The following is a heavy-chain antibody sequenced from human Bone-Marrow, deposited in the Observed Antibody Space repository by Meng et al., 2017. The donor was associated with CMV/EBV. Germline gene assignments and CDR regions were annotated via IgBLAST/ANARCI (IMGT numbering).Heavy chain of an antibody. V-gene: IGHV3-21*01. CDR1: GFTLSSYS. CDR3: ARDVSRGWYYGMDV. D-gene: IGHD3-22*01. J-gene: IGHJ6*02. CDR2: ISSSSSYI. Sequence: GGSLRLSCAASGFTLSSYSMNWVRQAPGKGLEWVSSISSSSSYIYYADSVKGRFTISRDNAKNSLYLQMNSLRAEDTAVYYCARDVSRGWYYGMDVWGQGTTVTVSS.